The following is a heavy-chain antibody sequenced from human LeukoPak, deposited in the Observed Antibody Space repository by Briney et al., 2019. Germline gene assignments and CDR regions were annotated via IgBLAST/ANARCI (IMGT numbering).Heavy chain of an antibody. Sequence: GGSLRLSCAASGFTFSSYWMHWVRQAPGKGLVWVSRISSDGSSTTYADSVKGRFTISRDNAKNSLYLQMNSLRAEDTAVYYCAELGITMIGGVWGKGTTVTISS. CDR3: AELGITMIGGV. J-gene: IGHJ6*04. CDR1: GFTFSSYW. CDR2: ISSDGSST. D-gene: IGHD3-10*02. V-gene: IGHV3-74*01.